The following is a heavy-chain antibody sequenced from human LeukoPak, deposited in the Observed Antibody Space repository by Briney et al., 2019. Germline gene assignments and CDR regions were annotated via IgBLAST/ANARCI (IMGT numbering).Heavy chain of an antibody. Sequence: GGSLRLSCAASGFTFRSCEMNWVRQAPGRGLEWLSYISGSGSSVYYADSVKGRFTVSRDNAKNSLYLEMNSLRAEDTAVYYCARAPGYSYGYSLDYWGQGTLVTVSS. CDR2: ISGSGSSV. CDR3: ARAPGYSYGYSLDY. CDR1: GFTFRSCE. D-gene: IGHD5-18*01. J-gene: IGHJ4*02. V-gene: IGHV3-48*03.